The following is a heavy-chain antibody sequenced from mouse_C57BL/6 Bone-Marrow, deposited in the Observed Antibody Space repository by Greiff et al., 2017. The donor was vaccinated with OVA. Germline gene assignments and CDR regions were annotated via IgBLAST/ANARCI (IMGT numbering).Heavy chain of an antibody. D-gene: IGHD2-3*01. CDR3: TWLLDAMDY. J-gene: IGHJ4*01. CDR2: ISRGGDYI. V-gene: IGHV5-9-1*02. CDR1: GFTFSSYA. Sequence: EVQGVESGEGLVKPGGSLKLPCAASGFTFSSYAMSWVRQTPEKRLERVAYISRGGDYIYYADTVKGRFTISSDNDRNTLYLQMSSLKSEDTAMHYYTWLLDAMDYRGQGTSGTVSA.